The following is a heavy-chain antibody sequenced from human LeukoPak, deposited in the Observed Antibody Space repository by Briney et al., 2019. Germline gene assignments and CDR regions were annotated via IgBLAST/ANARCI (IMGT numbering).Heavy chain of an antibody. V-gene: IGHV3-7*01. D-gene: IGHD2-21*02. CDR1: GFTFSSYW. Sequence: GGSLRLSCAASGFTFSSYWMSWVRQAPGKGLEWVANIKQDGSEKYYVDSVKGRFTISRDNAKNSLYLQMNSLRAEDTAVYYCARDDFDYYYYYYMDVWGKGTTVTVSS. CDR2: IKQDGSEK. J-gene: IGHJ6*03. CDR3: ARDDFDYYYYYYMDV.